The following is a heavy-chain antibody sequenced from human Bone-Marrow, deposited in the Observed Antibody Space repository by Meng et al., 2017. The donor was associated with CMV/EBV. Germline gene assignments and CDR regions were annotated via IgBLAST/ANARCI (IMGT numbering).Heavy chain of an antibody. Sequence: GESLKISCAASGFTFSSYAMHWVRQAPGKGLEWVAVISYDGSNKYYADSVKGRFTISRDNSKNTLYLQMNGLRAEDTAVYYCARGCSSTSCYTSYYYGMDVWGQGTTVTVSS. CDR3: ARGCSSTSCYTSYYYGMDV. J-gene: IGHJ6*02. CDR2: ISYDGSNK. CDR1: GFTFSSYA. D-gene: IGHD2-2*02. V-gene: IGHV3-30*04.